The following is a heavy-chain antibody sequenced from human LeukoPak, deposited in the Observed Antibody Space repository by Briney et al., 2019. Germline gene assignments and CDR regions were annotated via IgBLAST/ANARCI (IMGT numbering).Heavy chain of an antibody. V-gene: IGHV1-2*02. J-gene: IGHJ4*02. CDR2: INPNSGGT. Sequence: ASVKVSCKASGYTFNGYYLHWVRQAPGQGHEWMGWINPNSGGTNYAQKFQGRVTMTRDTSISTAYMELSRLRSDDTAVYYCARWMTTVITPDYWGQGTLVTVSS. CDR1: GYTFNGYY. CDR3: ARWMTTVITPDY. D-gene: IGHD4-11*01.